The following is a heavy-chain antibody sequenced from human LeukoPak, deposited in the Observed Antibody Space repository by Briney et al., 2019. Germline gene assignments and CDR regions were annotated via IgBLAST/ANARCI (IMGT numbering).Heavy chain of an antibody. CDR3: ASHYCSSTSCYADYGMDV. CDR2: ISAYNGNT. V-gene: IGHV1-18*01. D-gene: IGHD2-2*01. CDR1: GGTFSSYA. J-gene: IGHJ6*04. Sequence: ASVKVSCKASGGTFSSYAISWVRQAPGQGLEWMGWISAYNGNTNYAQKLQGRVTMTTDTSTSTAYMELRSLRSDDTAVYYCASHYCSSTSCYADYGMDVWGKGTTVTVSS.